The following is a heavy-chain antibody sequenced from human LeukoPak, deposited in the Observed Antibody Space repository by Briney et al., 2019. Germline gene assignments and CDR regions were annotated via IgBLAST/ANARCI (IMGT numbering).Heavy chain of an antibody. CDR1: GGAMRSYY. V-gene: IGHV4-59*01. CDR2: IYYSGST. D-gene: IGHD3-16*01. Sequence: SETLSLTCTVSGGAMRSYYWSWIRQPPGKGLEWIGHIYYSGSTNYNPSLKSRVTISVDTCKNPFSLKLSSVPAADTAMYYCARAAQGGAHYWGQGTLVTVSS. J-gene: IGHJ4*02. CDR3: ARAAQGGAHY.